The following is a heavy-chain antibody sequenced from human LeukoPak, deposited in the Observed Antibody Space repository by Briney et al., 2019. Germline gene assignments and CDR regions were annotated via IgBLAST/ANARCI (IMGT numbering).Heavy chain of an antibody. CDR3: ASAYYYDSSGYYYYFDY. Sequence: GASVKVSCKASGGTFSSYAISWVRQAPGQGLEWMGGIIPIFGTANYAQKFQGRVTITADESTNTAYMELSSLRSEDTAVYYCASAYYYDSSGYYYYFDYWGQGTLVTVSS. CDR1: GGTFSSYA. D-gene: IGHD3-22*01. J-gene: IGHJ4*02. CDR2: IIPIFGTA. V-gene: IGHV1-69*13.